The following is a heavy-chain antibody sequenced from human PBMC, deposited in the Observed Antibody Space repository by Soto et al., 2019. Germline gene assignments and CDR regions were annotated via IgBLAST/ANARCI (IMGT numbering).Heavy chain of an antibody. J-gene: IGHJ6*02. CDR2: ISYDGSNK. CDR3: AKERRSSRNYFYGMDV. Sequence: PGGSLRLSCAASGFTFSSYAMHWVRQAPGKGLEWVAIISYDGSNKYYADSVKGRFTISRDNSKNTLYLQMNSLRAEDTAVYHCAKERRSSRNYFYGMDVWGQGTTVTVSS. D-gene: IGHD6-13*01. V-gene: IGHV3-30*18. CDR1: GFTFSSYA.